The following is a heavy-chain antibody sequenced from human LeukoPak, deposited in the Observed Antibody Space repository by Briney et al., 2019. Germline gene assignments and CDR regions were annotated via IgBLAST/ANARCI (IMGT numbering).Heavy chain of an antibody. CDR1: GFTFSSYA. J-gene: IGHJ4*02. V-gene: IGHV3-30-3*01. CDR2: ISYDGSNK. Sequence: SGGSLRLSCAASGFTFSSYAMHWVRQAPGKGLEWVAVISYDGSNKYYADSVKGRFTISRDNSKNTLYLQMSSLRAEDTAVYYCARDPRSSSWSEYYFDYWGQGTLVTVSS. D-gene: IGHD6-13*01. CDR3: ARDPRSSSWSEYYFDY.